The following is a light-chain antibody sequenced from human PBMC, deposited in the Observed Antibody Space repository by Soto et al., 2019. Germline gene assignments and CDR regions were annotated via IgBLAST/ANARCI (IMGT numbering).Light chain of an antibody. CDR1: QSVGSS. V-gene: IGKV3-15*01. Sequence: EIMMTQSPATLFVSPGERATLSSRARQSVGSSLAWYQQRPGQTPRLLIFNASTRASGIPARFSGSGSGADFSLAISSLQSEDFAVYYCQQYNVWWTFGQGTKVE. J-gene: IGKJ1*01. CDR2: NAS. CDR3: QQYNVWWT.